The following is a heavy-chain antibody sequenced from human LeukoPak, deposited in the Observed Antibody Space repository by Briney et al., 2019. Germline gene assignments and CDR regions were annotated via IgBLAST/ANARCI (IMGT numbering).Heavy chain of an antibody. V-gene: IGHV3-9*01. CDR2: ISWSSGII. J-gene: IGHJ3*02. CDR3: AKDTGRPTDAITMEDNAFDI. CDR1: GFTFDDYA. D-gene: IGHD3-3*01. Sequence: GRSLRLSCAASGFTFDDYAMHWVRQAPGKGLEWASGISWSSGIIGYADSVKGRFTISRDNAKNSLYLQMDSLRAEDTALYYCAKDTGRPTDAITMEDNAFDIWGQGTMVTVSS.